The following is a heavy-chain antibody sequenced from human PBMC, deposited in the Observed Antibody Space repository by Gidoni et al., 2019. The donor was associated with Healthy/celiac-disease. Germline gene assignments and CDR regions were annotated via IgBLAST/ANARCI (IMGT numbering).Heavy chain of an antibody. D-gene: IGHD1-26*01. CDR3: ARDQVGATGRSFFDY. CDR2: IYYSGST. Sequence: QVQLQESGPGLVKPSETLSLTCTVSGGSISSYYWSWIRQPPGKGLEWIGYIYYSGSTNYNPSLKSRVTISVDTSKNQFSLKLSSVTAADTAVYYCARDQVGATGRSFFDYWGQGTLVTVSS. CDR1: GGSISSYY. J-gene: IGHJ4*02. V-gene: IGHV4-59*01.